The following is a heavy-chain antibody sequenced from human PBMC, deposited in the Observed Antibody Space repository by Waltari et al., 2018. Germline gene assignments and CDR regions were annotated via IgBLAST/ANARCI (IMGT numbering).Heavy chain of an antibody. J-gene: IGHJ3*02. CDR2: ISSSSSYI. CDR1: GFTFSSYS. CDR3: ARWRGKMGWLFNFDAFDI. D-gene: IGHD3-3*01. Sequence: EVQLVESGGGLVKPGGSLRLSCAASGFTFSSYSMNWVRQAPGKGLEWVSSISSSSSYIYYADSVKGRFTISRDNAKNSLYLQMNSLRAEDTAVYYCARWRGKMGWLFNFDAFDIWGQGTMVTVSS. V-gene: IGHV3-21*01.